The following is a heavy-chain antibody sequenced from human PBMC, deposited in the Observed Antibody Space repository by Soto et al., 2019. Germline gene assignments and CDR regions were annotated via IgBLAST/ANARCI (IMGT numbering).Heavy chain of an antibody. V-gene: IGHV1-18*01. CDR2: ISAYNGNT. D-gene: IGHD4-17*01. J-gene: IGHJ6*02. CDR3: ARLNGDDYYYYGMDV. CDR1: GYTFTSYA. Sequence: ASVKVSCKASGYTFTSYAMHWVRQAPGQGLEWMGWISAYNGNTNYAQKLQGRVTMTTDTSTSTAYMELRSLRSDDTAVYYCARLNGDDYYYYGMDVWGQGTTVTVSS.